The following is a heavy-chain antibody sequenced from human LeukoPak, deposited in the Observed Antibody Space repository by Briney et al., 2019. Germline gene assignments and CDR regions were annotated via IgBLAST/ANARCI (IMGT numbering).Heavy chain of an antibody. CDR3: AKGALVVPAPSDYFDY. J-gene: IGHJ4*02. V-gene: IGHV3-7*03. CDR2: IKQDGSEK. D-gene: IGHD2-2*01. CDR1: GFTFSSYW. Sequence: GGSLRLSCAASGFTFSSYWMSWVRQAPGKGLEWVANIKQDGSEKYYVDSVKGRFTISRDNSKNTLYLQMNSLRAEDTAVYYCAKGALVVPAPSDYFDYWGQGTLVTVSS.